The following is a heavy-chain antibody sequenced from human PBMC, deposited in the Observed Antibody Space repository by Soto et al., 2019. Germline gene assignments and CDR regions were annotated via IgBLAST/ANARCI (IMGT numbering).Heavy chain of an antibody. CDR1: GFSLSTSGVG. V-gene: IGHV2-5*02. Sequence: QITLKESGPTLVKPTQTLTLTCTFSGFSLSTSGVGVGWIRQPPGKALEWLALIYWDDDKRYSPSLKSRLTITKNTSKNQVLLTTPNMDPMDTATSYCAHSVYYYDSSGYRYWYFDLWGRGTLVTVSS. D-gene: IGHD3-22*01. CDR2: IYWDDDK. CDR3: AHSVYYYDSSGYRYWYFDL. J-gene: IGHJ2*01.